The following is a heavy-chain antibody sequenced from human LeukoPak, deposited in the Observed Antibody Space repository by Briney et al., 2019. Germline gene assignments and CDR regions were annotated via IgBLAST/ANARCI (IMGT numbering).Heavy chain of an antibody. CDR3: VSFYETY. J-gene: IGHJ4*02. V-gene: IGHV3-53*01. Sequence: QSGGSLRLSCAASGFTVSSNYMSWVRQAPGKGLEWVSVIYSDGSTYYADSVKGRFTISKDNAKNTVYLQMNNLRAEDTAVYYCVSFYETYWGRGTLVTVSS. CDR2: IYSDGST. CDR1: GFTVSSNY. D-gene: IGHD2-2*01.